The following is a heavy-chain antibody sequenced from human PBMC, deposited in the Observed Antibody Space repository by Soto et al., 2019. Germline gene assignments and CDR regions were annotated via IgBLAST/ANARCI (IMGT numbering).Heavy chain of an antibody. J-gene: IGHJ6*04. CDR2: IYHGVST. D-gene: IGHD2-21*01. Sequence: TSETLSHTCAVSGVSVDSGCHPWSWIRQPPGKGLEWIGYIYHGVSTDYNPSLKSRVTISVDSSKNLFSLSLSSVTAADTAVYYCARAVVSEIGLYGMDVWGKGTTVT. CDR1: GVSVDSGCHP. V-gene: IGHV4-30-2*01. CDR3: ARAVVSEIGLYGMDV.